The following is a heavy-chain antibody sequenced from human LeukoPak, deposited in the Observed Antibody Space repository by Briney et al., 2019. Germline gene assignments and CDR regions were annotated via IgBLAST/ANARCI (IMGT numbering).Heavy chain of an antibody. CDR2: IWYDGSNK. J-gene: IGHJ4*02. Sequence: GGPLRLSCAASGFTFSNYGMHWVRQAPGKGLEWVAIIWYDGSNKYYADSVKGRFTISRDNSKDTLYLQMNSLRVEDTAVYYCANNFDYWGQGTLVTVSS. CDR1: GFTFSNYG. CDR3: ANNFDY. V-gene: IGHV3-33*06.